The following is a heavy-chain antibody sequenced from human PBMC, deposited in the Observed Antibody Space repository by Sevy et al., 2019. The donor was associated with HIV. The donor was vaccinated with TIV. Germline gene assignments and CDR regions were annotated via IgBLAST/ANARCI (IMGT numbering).Heavy chain of an antibody. CDR2: IKSKAQGGTI. V-gene: IGHV3-49*04. Sequence: GGSLRLSCTTSGFTFGDYAMNWVRQAPGKGLEWVAFIKSKAQGGTIDHAASVKGRFTISRDDSKSIAYLEMNNLKIEDSAAYYCTRWSGGQSIFEYWGQGTLVTVSS. J-gene: IGHJ4*02. CDR1: GFTFGDYA. CDR3: TRWSGGQSIFEY. D-gene: IGHD3-3*01.